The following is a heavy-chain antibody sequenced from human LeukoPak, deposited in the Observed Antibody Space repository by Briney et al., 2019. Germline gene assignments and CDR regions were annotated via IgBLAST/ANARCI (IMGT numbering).Heavy chain of an antibody. CDR3: ARGALGYYDSSGYYYKYYFDY. CDR1: GGTFSSYA. CDR2: INPSGGST. Sequence: ASVKVSCKASGGTFSSYAISWVRQAPGQGLEWMGIINPSGGSTSYAQKFQGRVTMTRDTSTSTVYMELSSLRSEDTAVYYCARGALGYYDSSGYYYKYYFDYWGQGTLVTVSS. V-gene: IGHV1-46*01. D-gene: IGHD3-22*01. J-gene: IGHJ4*02.